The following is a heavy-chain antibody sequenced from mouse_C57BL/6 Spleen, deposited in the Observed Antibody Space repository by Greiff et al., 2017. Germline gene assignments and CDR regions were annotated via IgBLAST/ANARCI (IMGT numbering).Heavy chain of an antibody. V-gene: IGHV1-7*01. CDR3: ASSDYYGSSYFDY. CDR2: INPSSGYT. D-gene: IGHD1-1*01. CDR1: GYTFTSYW. J-gene: IGHJ2*01. Sequence: QVQLQQSGAELAKPGASVKLSCKASGYTFTSYWMHWVKQRPGQGLEWIGYINPSSGYTKYNQKFKDKATLTADKSSSTAYMQLSSLTYEYSAVYYCASSDYYGSSYFDYWGQGTTLTVSS.